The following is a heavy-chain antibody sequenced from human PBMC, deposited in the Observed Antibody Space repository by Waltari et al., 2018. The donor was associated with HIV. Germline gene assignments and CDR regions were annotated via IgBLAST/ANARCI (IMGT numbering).Heavy chain of an antibody. CDR1: GFTFGDYT. CDR2: IRSKAYSGTS. CDR3: TRVEFYDNSSYPETLIDY. Sequence: EVQLVESGGGLVQPGRSLRLSCTTSGFTFGDYTMSWVRQAPGKGLEWVGFIRSKAYSGTSEYAASVKGRFIISRDDSKSIAYLQMNSLRTGDTAVYYCTRVEFYDNSSYPETLIDYWGQGVVVTVSS. V-gene: IGHV3-49*04. D-gene: IGHD3-22*01. J-gene: IGHJ4*02.